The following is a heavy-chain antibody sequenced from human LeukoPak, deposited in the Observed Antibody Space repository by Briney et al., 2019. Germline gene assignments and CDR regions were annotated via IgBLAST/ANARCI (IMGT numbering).Heavy chain of an antibody. J-gene: IGHJ4*02. CDR1: GFTFSSYA. CDR3: ARDCIVVVEAATLPDY. CDR2: ISYDGSNK. D-gene: IGHD2-15*01. Sequence: GGSLRLSCAASGFTFSSYAMHWVRQAPGKGLEWVAVISYDGSNKYYADSVKGRFTISRDNSKNTLYLQMNSLRAEDTAVYYCARDCIVVVEAATLPDYWGQGTLVTVSS. V-gene: IGHV3-30-3*01.